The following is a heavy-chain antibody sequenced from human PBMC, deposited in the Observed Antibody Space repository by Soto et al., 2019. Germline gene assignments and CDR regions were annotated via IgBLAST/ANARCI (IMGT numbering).Heavy chain of an antibody. D-gene: IGHD7-27*01. CDR2: IFSNDEK. CDR1: GFSLSNARVG. Sequence: SGPTLVNPTDTLTLTCTVSGFSLSNARVGVSCIRQPPGKALEWLAHIFSNDEKSHSTSLKSRLTISKDTSKSQVVLTMTNMDPVDTATYYCARIPTSWGLLYGMDVWGQGTTVTVSS. V-gene: IGHV2-26*01. J-gene: IGHJ6*02. CDR3: ARIPTSWGLLYGMDV.